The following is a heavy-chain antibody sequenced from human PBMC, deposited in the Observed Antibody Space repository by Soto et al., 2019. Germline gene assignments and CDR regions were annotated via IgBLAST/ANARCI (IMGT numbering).Heavy chain of an antibody. Sequence: XESLKISCKGSGYSFTSYWIGWVRQMPGKGLEWMGIIYPGDSDTRYSPSFQGQVTISVDTSINTAFLRWNSLTASDTAMYYCARQADYNILTGYFYYFDYWGQGSLVTVSS. V-gene: IGHV5-51*01. CDR1: GYSFTSYW. J-gene: IGHJ4*02. D-gene: IGHD3-9*01. CDR2: IYPGDSDT. CDR3: ARQADYNILTGYFYYFDY.